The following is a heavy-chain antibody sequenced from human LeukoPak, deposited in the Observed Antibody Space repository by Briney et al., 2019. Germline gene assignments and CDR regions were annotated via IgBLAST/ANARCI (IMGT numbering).Heavy chain of an antibody. D-gene: IGHD2-2*01. CDR2: INPYSGGT. CDR3: VRDRTKYCSSTSCPLDY. J-gene: IGHJ4*02. V-gene: IGHV1-2*02. Sequence: ASVKVSCKASGYSFTGYYMHWVRQAPGQGLEWMGWINPYSGGTNYAQKFQGRVTMTRDTSISTTYMELSRLRSDDTAVYYCVRDRTKYCSSTSCPLDYWGQGTLVTVSS. CDR1: GYSFTGYY.